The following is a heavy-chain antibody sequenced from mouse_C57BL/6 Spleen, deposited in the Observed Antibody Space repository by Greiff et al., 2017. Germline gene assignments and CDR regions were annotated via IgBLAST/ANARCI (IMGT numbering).Heavy chain of an antibody. J-gene: IGHJ2*01. V-gene: IGHV1-63*01. D-gene: IGHD1-1*01. CDR3: ARGDYGSSLGYFDY. CDR2: IYPGGGYT. CDR1: GYTFTNYW. Sequence: VQLQQSGAELVRPGTSVKMSCKASGYTFTNYWIGWAKQRPGHGLEWIGAIYPGGGYTNYNEKFKGKATLTADKSSSTAYMQVSSLTSEDSAIYYCARGDYGSSLGYFDYWGQGTTLTVSS.